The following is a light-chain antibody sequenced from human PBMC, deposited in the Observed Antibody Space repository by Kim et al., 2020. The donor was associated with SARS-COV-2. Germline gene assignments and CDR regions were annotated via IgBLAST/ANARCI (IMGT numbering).Light chain of an antibody. J-gene: IGKJ2*01. Sequence: SGSVGDRVPLAARASQRVSVWVAWFQQKPGKAPQLLVYKASTLASGDPSRVRGSGSGTEFTLAISSLQPDDFATYYCQQYITYPYTFGQGTKLEI. CDR3: QQYITYPYT. CDR2: KAS. CDR1: QRVSVW. V-gene: IGKV1-5*03.